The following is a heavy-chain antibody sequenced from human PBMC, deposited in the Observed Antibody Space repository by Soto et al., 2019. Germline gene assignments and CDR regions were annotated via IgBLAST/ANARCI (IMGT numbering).Heavy chain of an antibody. V-gene: IGHV3-33*01. Sequence: GGSLGLSCAASGLRFYDYGMHWVRQAPGKGLEWVAVIWYDGSNKYYADSVKGRFTISRDDSKNTLYLQMNSLRAEDTAVYYCARAHTAMVIDAFDIWGHGTMVTVSS. CDR2: IWYDGSNK. J-gene: IGHJ3*02. CDR3: ARAHTAMVIDAFDI. D-gene: IGHD5-18*01. CDR1: GLRFYDYG.